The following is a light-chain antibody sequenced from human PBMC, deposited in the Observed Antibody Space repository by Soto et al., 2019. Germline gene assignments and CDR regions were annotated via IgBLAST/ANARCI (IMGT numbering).Light chain of an antibody. CDR1: SSNIGAGYD. Sequence: QSVLTRPPSVSGAPGQRVTISCTGSSSNIGAGYDVHWYQQLPGTAPKLLIYGNSNRPSGVPDRFSGSKSGTSASLAITGLQAEDEADYYCQSYDGSLSGLYVLGTGSKVTVL. V-gene: IGLV1-40*01. J-gene: IGLJ1*01. CDR3: QSYDGSLSGLYV. CDR2: GNS.